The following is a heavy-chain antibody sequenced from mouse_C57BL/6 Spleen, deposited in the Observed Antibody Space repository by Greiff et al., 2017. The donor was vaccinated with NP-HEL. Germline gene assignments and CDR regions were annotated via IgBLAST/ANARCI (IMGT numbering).Heavy chain of an antibody. V-gene: IGHV1-69*01. CDR2: IDPSDSYT. D-gene: IGHD1-1*01. CDR1: GYTFTSYW. CDR3: ARGGYYGSSYNYAMDY. J-gene: IGHJ4*01. Sequence: QVQLQQSGAELVMPGASVKLSCKASGYTFTSYWMHWVKQRPGQGLEWIGEIDPSDSYTNYNQKFKGKSTLTVDKSSSTAYMQLSSLTSEDSAVYYCARGGYYGSSYNYAMDYWGQGTSVTVSS.